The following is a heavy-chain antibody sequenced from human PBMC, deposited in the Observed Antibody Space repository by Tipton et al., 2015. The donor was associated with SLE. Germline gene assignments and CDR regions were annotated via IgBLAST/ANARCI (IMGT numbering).Heavy chain of an antibody. CDR3: AREDYYESRGSFGY. J-gene: IGHJ4*02. Sequence: TLSLTCTVSGGSISTYYWSWIRQPAGKGLEWIGRIYTTVSANYNPSLKSRVTMSLDTSKNQSSLQLSSVTAADTAVYYCAREDYYESRGSFGYWGQGALVTVSS. D-gene: IGHD3-22*01. CDR1: GGSISTYY. V-gene: IGHV4-4*07. CDR2: IYTTVSA.